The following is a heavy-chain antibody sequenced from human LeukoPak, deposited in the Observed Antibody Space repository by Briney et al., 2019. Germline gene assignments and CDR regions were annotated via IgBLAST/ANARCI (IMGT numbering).Heavy chain of an antibody. CDR3: SREDF. Sequence: ASVTVSCKHSGYTFTDYYPYRVRHASGQGVEWMGWIHPNSGATTYAQKFQGRVSMTRDTSINTVFMELSRLTFDDTAVYYCSREDFWGQGTLVTVSS. CDR2: IHPNSGAT. J-gene: IGHJ4*02. V-gene: IGHV1-2*02. CDR1: GYTFTDYY.